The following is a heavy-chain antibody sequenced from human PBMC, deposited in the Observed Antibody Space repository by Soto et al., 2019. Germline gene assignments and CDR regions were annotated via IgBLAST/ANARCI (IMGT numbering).Heavy chain of an antibody. CDR2: INRSGST. J-gene: IGHJ4*02. CDR3: ARGRYYDAPDY. CDR1: GGSFSGYY. D-gene: IGHD3-3*01. Sequence: QVQLQQWGAGLLKPSETLSLTCAVYGGSFSGYYWSWIRQPPGKGLEWIGEINRSGSTNYNPSLKSRVTISVDTSKNQFSLKLSSVTAADTAVYYCARGRYYDAPDYWGQGTLVTVSS. V-gene: IGHV4-34*01.